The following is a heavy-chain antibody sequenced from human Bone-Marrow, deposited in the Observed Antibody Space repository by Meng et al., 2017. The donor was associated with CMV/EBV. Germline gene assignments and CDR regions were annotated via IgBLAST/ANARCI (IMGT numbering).Heavy chain of an antibody. J-gene: IGHJ4*02. CDR1: GGSFSGYY. V-gene: IGHV4-34*01. CDR3: ARGPIAARHFDY. CDR2: INHSGST. Sequence: SETLSLTCAVYGGSFSGYYWSWIRQPPGKGLEWIGEINHSGSTNYNPSPKSRVTISVDTSKNQFSLKLSSVTAADTAVYYCARGPIAARHFDYWGQGTLVTVSS. D-gene: IGHD6-13*01.